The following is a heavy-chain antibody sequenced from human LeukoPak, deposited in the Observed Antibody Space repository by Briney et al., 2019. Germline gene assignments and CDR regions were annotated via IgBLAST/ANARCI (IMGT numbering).Heavy chain of an antibody. CDR2: IVVGSRNT. CDR1: GFTFTSSA. J-gene: IGHJ3*02. V-gene: IGHV1-58*02. D-gene: IGHD1-26*01. Sequence: ASVKVSCKASGFTFTSSAMQWVRQARGQRLEWIGWIVVGSRNTNYAQKVQERVTITRDMSTSTAYMELSSLRSEDTAVYYCAAMLAGGSPTSGDAFDIWGQGTMVTVSS. CDR3: AAMLAGGSPTSGDAFDI.